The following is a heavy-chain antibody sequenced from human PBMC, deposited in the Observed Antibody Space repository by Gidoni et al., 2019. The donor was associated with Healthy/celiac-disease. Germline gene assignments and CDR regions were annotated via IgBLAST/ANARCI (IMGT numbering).Heavy chain of an antibody. CDR3: ARADAGAYGSGSYGEDYYYYGMDV. CDR1: GGSISSGGYY. Sequence: QVQLQESGPGLVKPSQTLSLPCTVSGGSISSGGYYWSWISPHPGKGLEWIGYIYDGGSTYYNPSLKSRVTISVDTSKNQFSLKLSSVTAADTAVYYCARADAGAYGSGSYGEDYYYYGMDVWGQGTTVTVSS. CDR2: IYDGGST. J-gene: IGHJ6*02. D-gene: IGHD3-10*01. V-gene: IGHV4-31*03.